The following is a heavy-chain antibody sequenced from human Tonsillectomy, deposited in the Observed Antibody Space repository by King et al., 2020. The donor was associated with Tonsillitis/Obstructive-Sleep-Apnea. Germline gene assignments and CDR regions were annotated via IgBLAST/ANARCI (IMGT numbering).Heavy chain of an antibody. Sequence: VQLVESGGGLVQPGGSLRLSCAASGFTFSNYWVYWVRQAPGKGLEWVANIKQDGSEKYYLDSVKGRFTISRDNAKNSLYLQKNSLRAEDTAVYYCARDKAGGWYFDLWGRGTLVTVSS. CDR1: GFTFSNYW. V-gene: IGHV3-7*03. D-gene: IGHD3-10*01. CDR3: ARDKAGGWYFDL. J-gene: IGHJ2*01. CDR2: IKQDGSEK.